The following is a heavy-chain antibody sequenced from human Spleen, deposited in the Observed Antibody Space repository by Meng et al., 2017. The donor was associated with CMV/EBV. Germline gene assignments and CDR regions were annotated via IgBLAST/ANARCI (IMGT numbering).Heavy chain of an antibody. J-gene: IGHJ4*02. Sequence: SLKISCAASGFTFDDYSMHWVRQAPGKGLEWVSGISWNSGSKGYADSVKGRFSISRDNAKNTLYLQMSSLRAEDTAVYYCARAVQISGDIYLDSWGQGTLVTVSS. D-gene: IGHD3-10*01. CDR3: ARAVQISGDIYLDS. V-gene: IGHV3-9*01. CDR1: GFTFDDYS. CDR2: ISWNSGSK.